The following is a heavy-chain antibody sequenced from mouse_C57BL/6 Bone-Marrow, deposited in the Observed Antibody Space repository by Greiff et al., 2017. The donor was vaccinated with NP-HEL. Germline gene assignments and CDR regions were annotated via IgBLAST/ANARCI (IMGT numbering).Heavy chain of an antibody. Sequence: EVKVEESGGGLVQPGGSLKLSCAASGFTFSDYYMYWVRQTPEKRLEWVAYISNGGGSTYYPDTVTGRFTIARDNAKNTLYRQMSRLKSEDTAMYSGARHRHYYGSSYGGYFDVWGTGTTVTVSS. V-gene: IGHV5-12*01. CDR2: ISNGGGST. D-gene: IGHD1-1*01. CDR3: ARHRHYYGSSYGGYFDV. J-gene: IGHJ1*03. CDR1: GFTFSDYY.